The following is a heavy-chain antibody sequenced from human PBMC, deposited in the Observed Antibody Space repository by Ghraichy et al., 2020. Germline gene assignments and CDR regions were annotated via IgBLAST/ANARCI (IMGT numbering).Heavy chain of an antibody. V-gene: IGHV3-21*01. Sequence: GGSLRLSCAASGLTFSSYYMNWVRQAPGKGLEWVSSISSSSSYISYADSLKGRFTISRDNAKNSLYLQMNSLRAEDTAVYYCVRADYTVNYDGLNWFDPWGQGTLVTVSS. J-gene: IGHJ5*02. CDR1: GLTFSSYY. CDR3: VRADYTVNYDGLNWFDP. CDR2: ISSSSSYI. D-gene: IGHD1-7*01.